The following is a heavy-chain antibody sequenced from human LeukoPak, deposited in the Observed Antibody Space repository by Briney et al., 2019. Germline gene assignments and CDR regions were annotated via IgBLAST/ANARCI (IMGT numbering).Heavy chain of an antibody. J-gene: IGHJ6*02. Sequence: SVKVSCKASGGTFSSYAISWVRQAPGQGLEWMGGIIPIFGTANYAQKFQGRVTITADESTSTAYMELSSLRSEDTAVYYCARSYDSSGYYTPYYYYGMDVWGQGTTVTVPS. V-gene: IGHV1-69*13. CDR2: IIPIFGTA. CDR1: GGTFSSYA. D-gene: IGHD3-22*01. CDR3: ARSYDSSGYYTPYYYYGMDV.